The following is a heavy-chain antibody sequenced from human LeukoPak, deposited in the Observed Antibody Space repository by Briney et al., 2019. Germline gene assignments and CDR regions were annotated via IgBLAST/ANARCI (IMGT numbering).Heavy chain of an antibody. V-gene: IGHV3-53*01. J-gene: IGHJ4*02. Sequence: QPGGSLRLSCAASGFTVNNNYMTWVRQAPGKGLQCVAIISSGGGTSYADSVKGRFTVSRDNSKNTMFLQMNSLRAEDTAVYYCARTFDRGWHFDFWGQGTLVTVSS. CDR1: GFTVNNNY. CDR3: ARTFDRGWHFDF. D-gene: IGHD6-19*01. CDR2: ISSGGGT.